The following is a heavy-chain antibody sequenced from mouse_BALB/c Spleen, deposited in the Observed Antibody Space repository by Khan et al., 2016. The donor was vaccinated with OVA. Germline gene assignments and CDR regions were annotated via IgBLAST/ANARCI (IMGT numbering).Heavy chain of an antibody. CDR2: MWACVST. CDR3: ARPNYGSAWFDY. V-gene: IGHV2-9*02. J-gene: IGHJ3*01. Sequence: QVQLKQPGPGLVAPSQSLSIICTVSGFSLTSYGVHWVRQPPGKGLEWLGVMWACVSTTYNSALISRLSISIDNSKSQVFLKMNSMQTDDTAMYYCARPNYGSAWFDYWGQGTLVTVSA. D-gene: IGHD1-1*01. CDR1: GFSLTSYG.